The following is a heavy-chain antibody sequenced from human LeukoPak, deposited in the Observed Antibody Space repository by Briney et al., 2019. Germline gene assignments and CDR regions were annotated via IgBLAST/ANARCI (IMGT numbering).Heavy chain of an antibody. V-gene: IGHV1-18*01. Sequence: GASVKVSCKASGYTFTSYGISWVRQAPGQGLEWMGWISAYNGNTNYARKLQGRVTMTTDTSTSTAYMELRSLRSDDTAVYYCATYCSSTSCYSPYYYYGMDVWGQGTTVTVSS. J-gene: IGHJ6*02. D-gene: IGHD2-2*01. CDR1: GYTFTSYG. CDR3: ATYCSSTSCYSPYYYYGMDV. CDR2: ISAYNGNT.